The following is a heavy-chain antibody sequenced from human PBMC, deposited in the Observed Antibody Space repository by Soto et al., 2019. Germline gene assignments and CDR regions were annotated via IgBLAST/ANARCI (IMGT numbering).Heavy chain of an antibody. D-gene: IGHD3-9*01. Sequence: SETLSLTCTVSGGSISSYYWSWIRQPPGKGLEWIGYIYYSGSTNYNPSLKSRVTISVDTSKNQFSLKLSSVTAADTAVYYCARANYDILTGPIWWFDPWGQGTLVTVSS. J-gene: IGHJ5*02. CDR2: IYYSGST. CDR3: ARANYDILTGPIWWFDP. CDR1: GGSISSYY. V-gene: IGHV4-59*01.